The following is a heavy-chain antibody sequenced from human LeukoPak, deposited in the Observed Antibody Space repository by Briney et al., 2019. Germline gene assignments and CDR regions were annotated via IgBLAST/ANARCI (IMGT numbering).Heavy chain of an antibody. J-gene: IGHJ4*02. CDR3: AKPSGNSWYPLDY. Sequence: PGGSLRLSCAASGFTSGFTFSSYAMNWVRQAPGKGLEWVSAISGSGGSTYYGDSVKGRFTISRDNSKNTLYLQMNSLRAEDTAVYYCAKPSGNSWYPLDYWGQGTLVTVSS. V-gene: IGHV3-23*01. D-gene: IGHD4-23*01. CDR1: GFTFSSYA. CDR2: ISGSGGST.